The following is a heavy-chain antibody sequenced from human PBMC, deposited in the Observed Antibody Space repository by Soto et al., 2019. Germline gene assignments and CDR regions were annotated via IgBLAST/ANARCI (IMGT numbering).Heavy chain of an antibody. V-gene: IGHV4-34*01. J-gene: IGHJ4*02. CDR3: ARDKITGLFDY. Sequence: PSETLSLTCTVAAGSISSDYWSWIRQPPGTGLEWIGEINHSGSTNYNPSLKSRVTISVDTSKNQFSLKLTSVTAADTAVYYCARDKITGLFDYWGQGTLVTVSS. CDR1: AGSISSDY. CDR2: INHSGST. D-gene: IGHD2-8*02.